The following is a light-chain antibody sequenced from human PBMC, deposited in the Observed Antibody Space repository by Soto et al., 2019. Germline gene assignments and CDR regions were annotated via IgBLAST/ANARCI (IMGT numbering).Light chain of an antibody. J-gene: IGLJ1*01. CDR3: CSYAGSYNLYV. CDR2: DVS. V-gene: IGLV2-11*01. Sequence: QSALTQPRSVSGSPGQSVTISCTGTSSDVGGYNYVSWYQQHPGKAPKLMIYDVSKRPSGLPDRFSGSKSGNTASLTISGLKAEDEADYYCCSYAGSYNLYVFGTGTKLTVL. CDR1: SSDVGGYNY.